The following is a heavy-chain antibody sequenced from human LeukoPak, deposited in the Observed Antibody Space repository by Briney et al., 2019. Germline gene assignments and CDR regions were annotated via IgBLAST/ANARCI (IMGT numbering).Heavy chain of an antibody. CDR1: GGTFSSYA. D-gene: IGHD3-3*01. CDR2: IIPIFGTA. J-gene: IGHJ6*03. V-gene: IGHV1-69*06. CDR3: ARGGTIFGVVISYYYYYYMDV. Sequence: ASVKVSCKASGGTFSSYAISWVRQAPGQGLEWMGGIIPIFGTANYAQKFQGRVTITADKSTSTAYMELSSLRSEDTAVYYCARGGTIFGVVISYYYYYYMDVWGKGTTVTVSS.